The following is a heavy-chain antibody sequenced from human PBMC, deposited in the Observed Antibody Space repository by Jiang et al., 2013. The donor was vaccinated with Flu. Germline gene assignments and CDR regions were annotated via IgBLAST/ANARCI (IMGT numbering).Heavy chain of an antibody. CDR2: INTNTGNP. D-gene: IGHD3-3*01. Sequence: QSGSELKKPGASVKVSCKASGYTFTSYAMNWVRQAPGQGLEWMGWINTNTGNPTYAQGFTGRFVFSLDTSVSTAYLQISSLKAEDTAVYYCARDWFGVVIEDPQTGLYYYGMDVWGQGTTVTVSS. CDR3: ARDWFGVVIEDPQTGLYYYGMDV. V-gene: IGHV7-4-1*02. J-gene: IGHJ6*02. CDR1: GYTFTSYA.